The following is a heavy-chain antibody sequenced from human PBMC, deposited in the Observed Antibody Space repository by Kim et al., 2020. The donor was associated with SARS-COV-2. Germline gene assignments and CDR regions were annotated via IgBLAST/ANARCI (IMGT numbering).Heavy chain of an antibody. V-gene: IGHV3-33*01. CDR3: ARGGCSSTSCYSYYYGMDV. J-gene: IGHJ6*02. CDR2: IWYDGSNK. Sequence: GGSLRLSCAASGFTFSSYGMHWVRQAPGKGLEWVAVIWYDGSNKYYADSVKGRFTISRDNSKNTLYLQMNSLRAEDTAVYYCARGGCSSTSCYSYYYGMDVWGQGTTVTVSS. D-gene: IGHD2-2*02. CDR1: GFTFSSYG.